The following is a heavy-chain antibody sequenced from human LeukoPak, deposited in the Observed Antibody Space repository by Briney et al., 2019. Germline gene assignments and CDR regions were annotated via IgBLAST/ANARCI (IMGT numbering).Heavy chain of an antibody. CDR1: GFTFGDYA. CDR3: TRVGWALSSYYYYYGMDV. Sequence: GGSLRLSCTASGFTFGDYAMSWVRQAPGKGLEWVGFIRSKAYGGTTEYAASVKGRFTISRDDSKSIAYLQMNSLKTEDTAVYYCTRVGWALSSYYYYYGMDVWGQGTTVTVSS. V-gene: IGHV3-49*04. J-gene: IGHJ6*02. D-gene: IGHD1-26*01. CDR2: IRSKAYGGTT.